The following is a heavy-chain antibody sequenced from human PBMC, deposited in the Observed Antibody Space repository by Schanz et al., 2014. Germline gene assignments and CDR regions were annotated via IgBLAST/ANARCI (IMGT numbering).Heavy chain of an antibody. Sequence: QVQLQESGPGLVKLSETLSLNCRISGSINSYYWSWIRQPPGKGLEWIGYISYSGSTNYNPSLRSRVTISLDRSRNQFSLNLRTVTAADTAIYYCARRIAARSGVGYDYHYGMDVWGQGTTVIVSS. CDR2: ISYSGST. D-gene: IGHD6-6*01. V-gene: IGHV4-59*01. J-gene: IGHJ6*02. CDR1: GSINSYY. CDR3: ARRIAARSGVGYDYHYGMDV.